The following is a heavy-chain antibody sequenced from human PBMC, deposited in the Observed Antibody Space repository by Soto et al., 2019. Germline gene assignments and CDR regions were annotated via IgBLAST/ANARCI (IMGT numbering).Heavy chain of an antibody. CDR1: GGSISSRNW. D-gene: IGHD6-13*01. Sequence: PSETLSLTCAVSGGSISSRNWWNWVRQPPGKGLEWIGKIYHSGSTNYNPSLKSRVTISVDKSKNQFSLKLNSVTAADTAVYYCARRHSSSLFDYWGQGTLVTVSS. CDR2: IYHSGST. CDR3: ARRHSSSLFDY. J-gene: IGHJ4*02. V-gene: IGHV4-4*02.